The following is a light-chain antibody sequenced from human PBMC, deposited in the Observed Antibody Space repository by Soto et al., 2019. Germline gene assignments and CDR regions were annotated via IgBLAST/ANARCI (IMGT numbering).Light chain of an antibody. CDR3: SSYTSTNTVV. V-gene: IGLV2-14*01. J-gene: IGLJ2*01. Sequence: QSVLTQPASVSGSPGQSITISCTGTSSDVGRYNYVSWYQQYPGKAPKLMIYEVTYRPSGVSSRFSGSKSDNTASLTISGLQAEDEAHYYCSSYTSTNTVVFGGGTKVTVL. CDR2: EVT. CDR1: SSDVGRYNY.